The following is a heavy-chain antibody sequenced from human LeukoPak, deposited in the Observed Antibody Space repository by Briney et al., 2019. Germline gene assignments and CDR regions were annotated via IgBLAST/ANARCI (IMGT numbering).Heavy chain of an antibody. D-gene: IGHD4-23*01. V-gene: IGHV3-7*01. CDR3: ARDRDDGGFEY. CDR1: GFTFSNYW. Sequence: PGGSLRLSCAASGFTFSNYWMSWVRQAQEKGLEWVANINQDGGVKQYVDSMKGRFTISRDNARDSLYLLMNSLRAEDTAVYYCARDRDDGGFEYWGQGTLVTVSS. CDR2: INQDGGVK. J-gene: IGHJ4*02.